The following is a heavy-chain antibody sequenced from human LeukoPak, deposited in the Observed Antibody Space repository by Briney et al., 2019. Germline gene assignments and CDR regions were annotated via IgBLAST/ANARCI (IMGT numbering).Heavy chain of an antibody. CDR3: AKDISLAAPIGYSYGFFVSTKFDP. V-gene: IGHV3-9*01. CDR1: GFTFDDYA. J-gene: IGHJ5*02. D-gene: IGHD5-18*01. Sequence: GRSLRLSCAASGFTFDDYAMHWVRQAPGKGLEWVSGISWNSGSIGYADSVKGRFTISRGNAKNSLYLQMNSLRAEDTALYYCAKDISLAAPIGYSYGFFVSTKFDPWGQGTLVTVSS. CDR2: ISWNSGSI.